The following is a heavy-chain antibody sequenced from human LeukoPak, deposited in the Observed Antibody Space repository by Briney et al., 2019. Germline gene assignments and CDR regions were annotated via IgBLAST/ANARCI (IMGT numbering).Heavy chain of an antibody. J-gene: IGHJ4*02. V-gene: IGHV3-15*01. CDR2: IKSKTDGETT. CDR3: TTDSVGATPGFDY. Sequence: GGSLRLSCAASGFTFSNAWMSWVRQAPGKGLEWVGRIKSKTDGETTDYAAPVKGRFTISRDDSKNTVYLQMKSMETEDTAVYSCTTDSVGATPGFDYWGQGTLVTLS. CDR1: GFTFSNAW. D-gene: IGHD1-26*01.